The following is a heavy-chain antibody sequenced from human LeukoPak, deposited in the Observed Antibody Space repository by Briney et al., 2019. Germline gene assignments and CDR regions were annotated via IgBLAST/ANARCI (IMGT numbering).Heavy chain of an antibody. Sequence: SETLSLTCTVSGGSISSSSYYWGWIRQPPGKGLEWIGSIYYSGSTYYNPSLKSRVTISVDTSKNQFSLKLSSVTAADTAVYYCARLARRDLIDAFDIWGQGTMVTVSS. V-gene: IGHV4-39*07. J-gene: IGHJ3*02. D-gene: IGHD6-6*01. CDR1: GGSISSSSYY. CDR3: ARLARRDLIDAFDI. CDR2: IYYSGST.